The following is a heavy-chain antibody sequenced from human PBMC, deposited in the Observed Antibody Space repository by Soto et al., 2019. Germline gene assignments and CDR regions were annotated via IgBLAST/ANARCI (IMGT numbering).Heavy chain of an antibody. CDR2: ITAYDGKI. J-gene: IGHJ4*02. D-gene: IGHD4-17*01. CDR3: ARGLTYGDFDF. V-gene: IGHV1-18*01. Sequence: QIQLVQSGPEVKKTGASVKVSCKASGYTFTTFGINWVRQAPGQGIEWMGCITAYDGKIKYAQNFQRRVTMTIDTPTSTGYLELRGLRSDDTAVYFCARGLTYGDFDFWGQGTLVDVSS. CDR1: GYTFTTFG.